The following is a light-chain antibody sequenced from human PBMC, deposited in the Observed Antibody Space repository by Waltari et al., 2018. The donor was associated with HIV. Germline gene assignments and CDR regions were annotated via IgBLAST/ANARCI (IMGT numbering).Light chain of an antibody. CDR3: QQYYTTSLFT. Sequence: GERATINCKSSQSVLFSSNNKNYLAWYQQKPGQPPKLLIYWASTRESGVPDRFSGGGSGTDFTLTISSLQAEDVAVYYCQQYYTTSLFTFGPGTKVDIK. CDR1: QSVLFSSNNKNY. V-gene: IGKV4-1*01. J-gene: IGKJ3*01. CDR2: WAS.